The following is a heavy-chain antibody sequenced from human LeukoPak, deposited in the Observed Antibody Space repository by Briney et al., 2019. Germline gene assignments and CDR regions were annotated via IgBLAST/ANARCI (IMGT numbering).Heavy chain of an antibody. CDR1: GFTFSTYN. D-gene: IGHD3-22*01. J-gene: IGHJ4*02. V-gene: IGHV3-21*01. CDR2: ISSSSSYM. Sequence: PGGSLRLSCAASGFTFSTYNMNWVRQAPGKGLEWVSSISSSSSYMYYADSVKGRFTISRDNSKNTLYLQMNSLRAEDTAVYYCVRDDDRPDNGLDYWGQGTLVTVSS. CDR3: VRDDDRPDNGLDY.